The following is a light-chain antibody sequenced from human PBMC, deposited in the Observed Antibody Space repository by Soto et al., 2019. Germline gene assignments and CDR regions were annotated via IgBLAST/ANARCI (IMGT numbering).Light chain of an antibody. Sequence: EIVLTQSPATLSVSTGVTATLSCMSRQNVHINLAWYQQKPGQAPTLLIYGVSARAPGVPARFSGTGSGTEFTLTIRNLQSEDFGVYYCQQYETWPRTFGQGTK. J-gene: IGKJ2*01. CDR3: QQYETWPRT. CDR1: QNVHIN. V-gene: IGKV3-15*01. CDR2: GVS.